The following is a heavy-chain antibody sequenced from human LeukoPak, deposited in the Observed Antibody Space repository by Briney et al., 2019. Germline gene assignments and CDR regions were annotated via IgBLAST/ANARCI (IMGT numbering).Heavy chain of an antibody. Sequence: SETLSLTCTVSGGSISTSNYYWGWIRQPPGKGLEWIGHISTSGRTSYSPSLKSRVTISVDTSKNQFSLKMSSVSAADTAVYYCARGLHGYTYGYVPWELYYYMDVWGKGTTVTISS. D-gene: IGHD5-18*01. CDR3: ARGLHGYTYGYVPWELYYYMDV. CDR1: GGSISTSNYY. V-gene: IGHV4-61*05. J-gene: IGHJ6*03. CDR2: ISTSGRT.